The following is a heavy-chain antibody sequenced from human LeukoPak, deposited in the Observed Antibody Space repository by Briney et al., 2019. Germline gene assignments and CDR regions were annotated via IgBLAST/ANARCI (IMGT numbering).Heavy chain of an antibody. CDR1: GGTFSSYA. D-gene: IGHD6-13*01. CDR3: ARVGQQLVLLPFLDY. Sequence: GASVNVSCKASGGTFSSYAISWVRQAPGQGLEWMGGIIPIFGTANYAQKFQGRVTITADESTSTAYMELSSLRSEDTAVYYCARVGQQLVLLPFLDYWGQGTLVTVSS. V-gene: IGHV1-69*13. CDR2: IIPIFGTA. J-gene: IGHJ4*02.